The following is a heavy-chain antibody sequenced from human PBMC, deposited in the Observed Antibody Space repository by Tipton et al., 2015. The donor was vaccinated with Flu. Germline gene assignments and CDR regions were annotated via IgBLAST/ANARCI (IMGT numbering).Heavy chain of an antibody. CDR3: VRVDYDNSWTLFDF. CDR1: GGAITGHS. J-gene: IGHJ4*02. Sequence: TLSLTCTVSGGAITGHSWSWIRQPAGKSLEWIGRVSTTKRTDYNPSLKSRVTMSVDMSTNQFSLTLISVSAADTAVYYCVRVDYDNSWTLFDFWGRGILVTVSS. D-gene: IGHD3-22*01. CDR2: VSTTKRT. V-gene: IGHV4-4*07.